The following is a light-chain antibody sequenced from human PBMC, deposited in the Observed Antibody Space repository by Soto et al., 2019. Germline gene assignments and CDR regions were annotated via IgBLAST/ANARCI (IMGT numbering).Light chain of an antibody. V-gene: IGKV1-33*01. CDR3: HQYDNRPFT. J-gene: IGKJ2*01. Sequence: DIQLTQSPSFLSASVGDRVTVSCRASQDISTSLAWFQQKAGKAPNLLIYDASNLETGVPLRFSGSRSGTHFTLTISSLQPEDIGTYYCHQYDNRPFTFGQGTKLESK. CDR1: QDISTS. CDR2: DAS.